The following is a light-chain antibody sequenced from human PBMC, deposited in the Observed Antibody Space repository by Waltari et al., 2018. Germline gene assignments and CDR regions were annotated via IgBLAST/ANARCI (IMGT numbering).Light chain of an antibody. Sequence: QSVLTQPPSASGTPGQRVTISCSGTSSNRGNNVVNWYQPAPGTAPKLLIYRNDLRPSGVPDRFSASKSGTSASLAISGLQSEDEAEYYCASWDDSLNGHWVFGGGTKVTVL. CDR3: ASWDDSLNGHWV. V-gene: IGLV1-44*01. CDR2: RND. J-gene: IGLJ3*02. CDR1: SSNRGNNV.